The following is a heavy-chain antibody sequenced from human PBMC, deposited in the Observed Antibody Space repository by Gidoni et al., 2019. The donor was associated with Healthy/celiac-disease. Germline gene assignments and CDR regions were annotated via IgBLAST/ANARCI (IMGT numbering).Heavy chain of an antibody. CDR3: AKSAPGYYDSSGFVSWNAFDI. J-gene: IGHJ3*02. V-gene: IGHV3-30*18. CDR1: GFTFSSYG. CDR2: ISYDGSNK. Sequence: QVQLVESGGGVVQPGRSLRLSCAASGFTFSSYGMNWVRQVPGKGLEWVAVISYDGSNKYYADSVKGRFTISRDNSKNTLYLQMNSLRAEDTAVYYCAKSAPGYYDSSGFVSWNAFDIWGQGTMVTVSS. D-gene: IGHD3-22*01.